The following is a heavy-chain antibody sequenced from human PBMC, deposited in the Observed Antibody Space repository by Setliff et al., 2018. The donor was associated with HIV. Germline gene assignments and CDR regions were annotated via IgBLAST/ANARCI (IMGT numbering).Heavy chain of an antibody. D-gene: IGHD1-26*01. V-gene: IGHV3-7*01. Sequence: GGSLRLSCAASGFTFSSNWMSWVRQAPGKGLEWVANIKQDGSEKYYVDSVKGRFTISRDNAKKSLYLQMNSLRAEDTAVYYCARRGNYMEDAFDIWGQGTMVTVSS. J-gene: IGHJ3*02. CDR1: GFTFSSNW. CDR3: ARRGNYMEDAFDI. CDR2: IKQDGSEK.